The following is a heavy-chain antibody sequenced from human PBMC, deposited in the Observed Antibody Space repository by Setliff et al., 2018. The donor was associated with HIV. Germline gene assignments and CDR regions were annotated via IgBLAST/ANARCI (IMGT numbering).Heavy chain of an antibody. CDR1: GYTFTGYY. J-gene: IGHJ6*03. Sequence: GASVKVSCKASGYTFTGYYMHWVRQAPGQGLEWMGWINPNSGGTNYAQKFQGRVTMTRDTSISTAYLDMSRLTSDDTAVYYCARDSSIVATTHYYYYMDVWGKGTTVTVSS. D-gene: IGHD5-12*01. CDR3: ARDSSIVATTHYYYYMDV. CDR2: INPNSGGT. V-gene: IGHV1-2*02.